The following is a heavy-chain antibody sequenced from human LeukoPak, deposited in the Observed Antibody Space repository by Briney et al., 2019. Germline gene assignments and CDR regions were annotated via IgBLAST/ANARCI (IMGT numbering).Heavy chain of an antibody. CDR3: ARDSKPGRPDAFDI. Sequence: GGSLRLSCAASEFTFTDYYMSWIRQAPGKGLEWLSYISISGTTISYADSVKGRFTISRDNAKNSLYLQMNSLRAEDTAVYYCARDSKPGRPDAFDIWGQGTMVTVSS. CDR1: EFTFTDYY. D-gene: IGHD3-10*01. V-gene: IGHV3-11*04. J-gene: IGHJ3*02. CDR2: ISISGTTI.